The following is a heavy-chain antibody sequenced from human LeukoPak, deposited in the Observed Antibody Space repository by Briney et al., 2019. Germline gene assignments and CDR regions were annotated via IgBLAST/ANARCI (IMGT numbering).Heavy chain of an antibody. Sequence: SVKVSCKASGGTFSSYAISWVRQAPGQGLEWMGGIIPIFGTANYAQKFQGRVTITADESTSTAYMELSSLRSEDTAVYYCAREGPENDAYCGGDCYSSLRYYYGMDVWAKGPRSPSP. CDR3: AREGPENDAYCGGDCYSSLRYYYGMDV. CDR2: IIPIFGTA. V-gene: IGHV1-69*01. D-gene: IGHD2-21*02. CDR1: GGTFSSYA. J-gene: IGHJ6*02.